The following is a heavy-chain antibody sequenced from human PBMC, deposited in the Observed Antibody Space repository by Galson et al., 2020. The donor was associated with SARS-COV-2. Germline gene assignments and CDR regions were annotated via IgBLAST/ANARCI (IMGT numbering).Heavy chain of an antibody. CDR1: GYTLTELS. D-gene: IGHD3-10*01. J-gene: IGHJ5*02. Sequence: ASVKVSCKVSGYTLTELSMHWVRQAPGKGLEWMGGFDPEDGETIYAQKFQGRVTMTEDTSTDTAYMELSSLRSEDTAVYYCATAPPYYYGSGSYYNWFDPGGQGTLVTVSS. V-gene: IGHV1-24*01. CDR2: FDPEDGET. CDR3: ATAPPYYYGSGSYYNWFDP.